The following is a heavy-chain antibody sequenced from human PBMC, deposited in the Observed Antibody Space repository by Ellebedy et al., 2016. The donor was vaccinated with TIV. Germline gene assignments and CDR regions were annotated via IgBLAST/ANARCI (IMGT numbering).Heavy chain of an antibody. J-gene: IGHJ4*02. V-gene: IGHV3-15*01. D-gene: IGHD1-1*01. Sequence: GESLKISCAASGFTFSNAWMRWVRQAPGKGLEWVGRLRSKSDGGTTDYAAPVKGRFTISRDDSNNTLYLQMSSLKPEDTAVYYCSPGAPGYYFEYWGQGTLVTVSS. CDR1: GFTFSNAW. CDR3: SPGAPGYYFEY. CDR2: LRSKSDGGTT.